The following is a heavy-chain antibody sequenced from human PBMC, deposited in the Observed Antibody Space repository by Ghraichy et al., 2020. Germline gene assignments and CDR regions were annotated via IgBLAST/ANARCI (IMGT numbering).Heavy chain of an antibody. V-gene: IGHV4-39*01. CDR2: IPNSAST. Sequence: SQTLSLTCTVSVGSISSSTYYWGWIRQHPGKGLEWIGNIPNSASTYYTPSLKSRVPITVDTSKNQFSLKLTSVTAADTAVYYCAGGNDSGDYFDRYFDLWGRGTLVTVSS. CDR1: VGSISSSTYY. D-gene: IGHD4-17*01. CDR3: AGGNDSGDYFDRYFDL. J-gene: IGHJ2*01.